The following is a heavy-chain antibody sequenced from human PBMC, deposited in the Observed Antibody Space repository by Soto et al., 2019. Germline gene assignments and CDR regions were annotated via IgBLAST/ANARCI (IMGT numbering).Heavy chain of an antibody. CDR3: ARDPFHYDSSGYYSVY. V-gene: IGHV1-18*01. CDR2: ISTYNDNT. J-gene: IGHJ4*02. D-gene: IGHD3-22*01. CDR1: GYTFSSYG. Sequence: QVQLVQSGAEVKKPGASVKVSCKASGYTFSSYGITWVRQAPGQGLEWMGWISTYNDNTKYAQKVQGRVTMTTDTPTSTAYMERTRLRSDDTAIYYCARDPFHYDSSGYYSVYWGKGTLVTVSS.